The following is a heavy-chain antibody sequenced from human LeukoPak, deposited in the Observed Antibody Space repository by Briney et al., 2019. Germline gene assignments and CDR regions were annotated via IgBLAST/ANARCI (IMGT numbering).Heavy chain of an antibody. CDR1: GGSISSTNW. V-gene: IGHV4-4*02. J-gene: IGHJ4*02. CDR2: ISLSGLT. Sequence: SETLSLTCGVSGGSISSTNWWSWVRQPPGQGLEWIGEISLSGLTNYNPSLKSRVTISVDTSKNQFSLKLSSVTAADTAVYYCARGHRRDYVNYWGQGTLVTVSS. CDR3: ARGHRRDYVNY.